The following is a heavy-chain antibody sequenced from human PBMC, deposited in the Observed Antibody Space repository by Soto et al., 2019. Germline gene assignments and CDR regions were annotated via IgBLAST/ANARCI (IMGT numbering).Heavy chain of an antibody. CDR3: AKRPLTAAGFDY. D-gene: IGHD6-13*01. V-gene: IGHV3-23*01. J-gene: IGHJ4*02. CDR1: GFTFSNYA. CDR2: ITGSGGGT. Sequence: PGGSLRLSCAASGFTFSNYAMTWVRQAPGKGLEWVSVITGSGGGTYFVDSVKGRFTISRDNSKNTVYLQMNSLRAEDTAVYYCAKRPLTAAGFDYRGQGTLVTVSS.